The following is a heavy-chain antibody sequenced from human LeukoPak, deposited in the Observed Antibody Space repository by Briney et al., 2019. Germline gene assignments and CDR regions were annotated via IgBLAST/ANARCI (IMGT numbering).Heavy chain of an antibody. CDR3: ARVGYCSGGSCSSLLRFDP. J-gene: IGHJ5*02. CDR1: GGSISSYY. V-gene: IGHV4-59*08. D-gene: IGHD2-15*01. Sequence: PSETLSLTCTVSGGSISSYYWSWIRQPPGKGLEWIGYIYYSGSTNYNPSLKSRVTISVDTSKNQFSLKLSSVTAADTAVYYCARVGYCSGGSCSSLLRFDPWGQGTLVTVSS. CDR2: IYYSGST.